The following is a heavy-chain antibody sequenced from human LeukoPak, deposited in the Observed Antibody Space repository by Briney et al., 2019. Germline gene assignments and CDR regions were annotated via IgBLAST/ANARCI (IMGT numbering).Heavy chain of an antibody. J-gene: IGHJ4*02. Sequence: PGGSLRLSCAASGFTFSTYAMSWVRHTPGKGLEWVSGSSRGGNTQYTDPVKGRFTVSRDNSKNTLHLQMDSLRAEDTAIYYCTKDRRQWVVPYFDSWGQGTVVTVSS. CDR3: TKDRRQWVVPYFDS. CDR1: GFTFSTYA. V-gene: IGHV3-23*01. D-gene: IGHD6-19*01. CDR2: SSRGGNT.